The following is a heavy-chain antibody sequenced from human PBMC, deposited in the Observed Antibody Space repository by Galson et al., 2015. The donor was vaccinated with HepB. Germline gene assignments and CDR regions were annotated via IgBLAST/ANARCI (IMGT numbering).Heavy chain of an antibody. CDR3: ARDPYDSSGYYYEFDY. D-gene: IGHD3-22*01. J-gene: IGHJ4*02. V-gene: IGHV1-18*01. CDR2: ISAYNGNT. CDR1: GYTFTSYG. Sequence: SVKVSCKASGYTFTSYGISWVRQAPGQGLEWMGWISAYNGNTNYAQKLQGRVTMTTDTSTSTAYMELRSLRSDDTAVYYCARDPYDSSGYYYEFDYWGQGTLVTVSS.